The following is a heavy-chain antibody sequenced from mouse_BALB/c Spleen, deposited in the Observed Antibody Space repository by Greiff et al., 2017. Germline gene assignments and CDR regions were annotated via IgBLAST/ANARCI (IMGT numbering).Heavy chain of an antibody. CDR3: ARDYGSNAMDY. CDR1: GFTFSSYG. J-gene: IGHJ4*01. CDR2: INSNGGST. D-gene: IGHD1-1*01. Sequence: EVKLMESGGGLVQPGGSLKLSCAASGFTFSSYGMSWVRQTPDKRLELVATINSNGGSTYYPDSVKGRFTISRDNAKNTLYLQMSSLKSEDTAMYYCARDYGSNAMDYWGQGTSVTVSS. V-gene: IGHV5-6-3*01.